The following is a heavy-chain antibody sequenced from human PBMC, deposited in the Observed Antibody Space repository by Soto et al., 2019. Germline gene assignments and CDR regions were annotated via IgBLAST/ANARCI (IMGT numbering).Heavy chain of an antibody. J-gene: IGHJ6*04. CDR1: GFTFSNAW. V-gene: IGHV3-15*01. D-gene: IGHD1-1*01. CDR3: TTKRCPPYCMRV. Sequence: RLSCAASGFTFSNAWMSWVRQAPGQGLEWVGRIKSKTDGGTTDYAAPEKGRFTISRDDSKHTLYLQMNSLKTKDTAVYYCTTKRCPPYCMRVRDKTTTCTVSS. CDR2: IKSKTDGGTT.